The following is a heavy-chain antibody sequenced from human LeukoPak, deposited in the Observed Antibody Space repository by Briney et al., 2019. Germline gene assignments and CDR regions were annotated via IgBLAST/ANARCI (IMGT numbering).Heavy chain of an antibody. Sequence: GASVKVSCKASGGTFSSYAISWVRQAPGQGLEWMGGIIPIFGTANHAQKFQGRVTITADESTSTAYMELSSLRSEDTAVYYCARGGMITFGGVIVPDIDYWGQGTLVTVSS. CDR1: GGTFSSYA. J-gene: IGHJ4*02. V-gene: IGHV1-69*13. CDR2: IIPIFGTA. D-gene: IGHD3-16*02. CDR3: ARGGMITFGGVIVPDIDY.